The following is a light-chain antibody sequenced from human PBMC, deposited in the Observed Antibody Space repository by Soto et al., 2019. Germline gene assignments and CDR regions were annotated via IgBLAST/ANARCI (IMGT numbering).Light chain of an antibody. CDR1: SSNIGNNY. Sequence: QSVLTQPPSVSAAPGQRVTISCSGSSSNIGNNYVSWYQQIPGTAPKLLICDNDKRPSGIPDRFSGSKSDTSATLGITGLQTGDEADYYCGTWDSSLSVVLFGGGTKVTVL. J-gene: IGLJ2*01. V-gene: IGLV1-51*01. CDR2: DND. CDR3: GTWDSSLSVVL.